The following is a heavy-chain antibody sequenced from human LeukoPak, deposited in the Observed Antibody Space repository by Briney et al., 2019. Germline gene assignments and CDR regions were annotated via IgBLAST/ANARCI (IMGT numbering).Heavy chain of an antibody. Sequence: PSETLSLTCTVSGGSISSSSYYWGWIRQSPGKGREWIGSIYYSGTTNYNPSLKSRVTISVDTSKNQFSLKLSSVTAADTAVYYCARAFHGNQYYYYMDVWGKGTTVTVSS. CDR1: GGSISSSSYY. D-gene: IGHD4-23*01. CDR3: ARAFHGNQYYYYMDV. CDR2: IYYSGTT. J-gene: IGHJ6*03. V-gene: IGHV4-39*07.